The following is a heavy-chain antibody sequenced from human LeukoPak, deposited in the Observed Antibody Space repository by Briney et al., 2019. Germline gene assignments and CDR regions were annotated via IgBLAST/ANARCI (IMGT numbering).Heavy chain of an antibody. D-gene: IGHD3-3*01. J-gene: IGHJ4*02. V-gene: IGHV1-3*01. CDR2: INAGNGNT. CDR3: ARGAIFGVTPYFDY. Sequence: ASVKVSCKASGYTFTSYAMHWVRQAPGQRLEWMGWINAGNGNTKYSQKFQGRVTMTRDTSTSTVYMELSSLRSEDTAVYYCARGAIFGVTPYFDYWGQGTLVTVSS. CDR1: GYTFTSYA.